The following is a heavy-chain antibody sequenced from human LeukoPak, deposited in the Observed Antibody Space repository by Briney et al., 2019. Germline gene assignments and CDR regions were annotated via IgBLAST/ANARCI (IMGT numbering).Heavy chain of an antibody. CDR1: GFTFSDSA. CDR3: TRHHIGGTPFDY. CDR2: IRSKPDSYAT. D-gene: IGHD1-1*01. V-gene: IGHV3-73*01. Sequence: GGSLRLSCAASGFTFSDSAFHWVRQASGKGLEWVGRIRSKPDSYATAYTASVKGRFTISRDDSKNTAYLQMNSLNTEDTAMYYCTRHHIGGTPFDYWGQGTLVTVSS. J-gene: IGHJ4*02.